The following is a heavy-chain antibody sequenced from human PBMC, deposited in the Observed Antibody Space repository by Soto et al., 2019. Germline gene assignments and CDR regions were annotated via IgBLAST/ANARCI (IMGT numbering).Heavy chain of an antibody. CDR1: GYTFTHYY. D-gene: IGHD6-13*01. Sequence: QVQLVQSGAEVKKPGASVKLSCRTSGYTFTHYYIHWVRQAPGQGLEWLAIINPASGSTNYAQDFPGKSTLTLDTSTANGHMEMSGPRAEDPGIFYWARELAASYQWGQGNLGNGSS. J-gene: IGHJ4*01. CDR3: ARELAASYQ. CDR2: INPASGST. V-gene: IGHV1-46*01.